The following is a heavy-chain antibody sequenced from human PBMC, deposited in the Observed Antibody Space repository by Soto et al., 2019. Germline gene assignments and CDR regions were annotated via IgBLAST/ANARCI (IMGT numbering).Heavy chain of an antibody. CDR2: ISGRGGNT. Sequence: EVQLLESGGGLLQPGGSLRLSCAASGFTFSSYAMSWVRQAPGKGLEWVSAISGRGGNTYYADSVKGRFTISRDNSKNTLYLQMNSLRAEDTAVYYCAKEGSSRGGAFDIWGQGTMVTVSS. CDR3: AKEGSSRGGAFDI. J-gene: IGHJ3*02. V-gene: IGHV3-23*01. D-gene: IGHD6-13*01. CDR1: GFTFSSYA.